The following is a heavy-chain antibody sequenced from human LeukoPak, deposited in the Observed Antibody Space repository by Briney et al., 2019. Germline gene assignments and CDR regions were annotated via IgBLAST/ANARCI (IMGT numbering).Heavy chain of an antibody. CDR3: AKGEYDFWSGYHFDY. D-gene: IGHD3-3*01. CDR1: GFTFSSHA. J-gene: IGHJ4*02. Sequence: GGSLRLSCAASGFTFSSHAMSWVRQAPGKGLEWVSAISGSGGSTYYADSVKGRFTISRDNSKNTLYLQMNSLRAEDTAVYYCAKGEYDFWSGYHFDYWGQGTLVTVSS. CDR2: ISGSGGST. V-gene: IGHV3-23*01.